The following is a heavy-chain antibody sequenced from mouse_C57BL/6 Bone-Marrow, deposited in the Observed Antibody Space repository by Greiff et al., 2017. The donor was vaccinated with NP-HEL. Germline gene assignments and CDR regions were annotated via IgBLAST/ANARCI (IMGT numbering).Heavy chain of an antibody. V-gene: IGHV5-9-1*02. CDR1: GFTFSSYA. CDR3: TREPVPTTVVEPHYFDY. J-gene: IGHJ2*01. CDR2: ISSGGDYI. Sequence: EVQVVESGEGLVKPGGSLKLSCAASGFTFSSYAMSWVRQTPEKRLEWVAYISSGGDYIYYADTVKGRFTISRDNARNTLYLQMSSLKSEDTAMYYCTREPVPTTVVEPHYFDYWGQGTTLTVSS. D-gene: IGHD1-1*01.